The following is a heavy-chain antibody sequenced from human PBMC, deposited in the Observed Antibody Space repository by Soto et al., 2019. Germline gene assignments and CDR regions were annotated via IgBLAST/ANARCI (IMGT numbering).Heavy chain of an antibody. D-gene: IGHD3-22*01. CDR1: GYTFTSYG. J-gene: IGHJ6*02. CDR3: ARDPNDSSAYYHHYYYGMDV. CDR2: INAGNGNT. Sequence: ASVKVSCKASGYTFTSYGIHWVRQAPGQRLEWTGWINAGNGNTKYSEKFQGRVIITRDTSASTAYLELSSLRSEDTAVYYCARDPNDSSAYYHHYYYGMDVWGQETTVTVSS. V-gene: IGHV1-3*01.